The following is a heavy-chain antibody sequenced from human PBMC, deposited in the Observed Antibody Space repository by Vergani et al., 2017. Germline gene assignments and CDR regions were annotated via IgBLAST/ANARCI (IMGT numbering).Heavy chain of an antibody. CDR2: ISTDGSAT. J-gene: IGHJ2*01. Sequence: EVQLVESGGGLVQPGGSLRLSCAASVFSLSRFWMSCVRVAPEKGLECVAHISTDGSATSYVDSVKGRFTISRDNTKNSLSLQMSGLRVEDTAVYYCVRLPRGPWNFDLWGRGTLITVSS. CDR3: VRLPRGPWNFDL. CDR1: VFSLSRFW. V-gene: IGHV3-7*01.